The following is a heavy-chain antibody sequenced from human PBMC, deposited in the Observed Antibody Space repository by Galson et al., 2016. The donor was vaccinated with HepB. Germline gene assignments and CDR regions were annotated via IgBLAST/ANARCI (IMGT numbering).Heavy chain of an antibody. CDR3: TKEGAYCSSSGCRYYMDV. V-gene: IGHV3-33*06. CDR1: GFTFSSYS. CDR2: IWPDGSDE. J-gene: IGHJ6*03. D-gene: IGHD2-2*01. Sequence: SLRLSCAASGFTFSSYSMNWVRQAPGKGLEWVAVIWPDGSDEKYGDSVQGRFRISRDNSKNTLYLQMNSLRAEDTAVYYCTKEGAYCSSSGCRYYMDVWGRGTTVTVSS.